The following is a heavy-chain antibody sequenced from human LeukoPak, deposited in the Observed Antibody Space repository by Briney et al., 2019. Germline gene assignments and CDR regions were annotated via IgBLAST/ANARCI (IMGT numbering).Heavy chain of an antibody. V-gene: IGHV3-30*18. CDR3: AKDRSILEWLSGY. CDR1: GFTFSSYG. Sequence: GGSLRLSCAASGFTFSSYGMHWVRQAPGKGLEWVAVISYDGSNKYYADSVKGRFTISRDNSKNTLYLQMNSLRTEDTAVYYCAKDRSILEWLSGYWGQGTLVTVSS. D-gene: IGHD3-3*01. J-gene: IGHJ4*02. CDR2: ISYDGSNK.